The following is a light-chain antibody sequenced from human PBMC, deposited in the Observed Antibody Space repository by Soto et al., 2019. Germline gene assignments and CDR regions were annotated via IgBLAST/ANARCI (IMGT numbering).Light chain of an antibody. V-gene: IGLV1-40*01. CDR2: GNS. Sequence: QSVLTQPPSVSGAPGQRVTISCTGSSSNTGAGSDVHWYQQLPGTAPKLLISGNSNRPSGVPDRFSGSKSGTSASLAITGLQAEDEADYYCQSYDSSLSDMVFGGGTKLTVL. CDR3: QSYDSSLSDMV. J-gene: IGLJ2*01. CDR1: SSNTGAGSD.